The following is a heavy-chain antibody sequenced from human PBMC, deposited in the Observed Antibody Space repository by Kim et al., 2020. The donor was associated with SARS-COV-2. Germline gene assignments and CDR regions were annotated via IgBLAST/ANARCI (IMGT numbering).Heavy chain of an antibody. J-gene: IGHJ6*02. Sequence: ASVKVSCKASGYTFTRYDINWVRQATGQGLEWMGWMNPNSGNTGYAQKFQGRVTMTRNTSISTAYMELSSLRSEDTAVYYCARSRLRFLEWLLVRYYYGMDVWGQGTTVTVSS. CDR2: MNPNSGNT. V-gene: IGHV1-8*01. D-gene: IGHD3-3*01. CDR3: ARSRLRFLEWLLVRYYYGMDV. CDR1: GYTFTRYD.